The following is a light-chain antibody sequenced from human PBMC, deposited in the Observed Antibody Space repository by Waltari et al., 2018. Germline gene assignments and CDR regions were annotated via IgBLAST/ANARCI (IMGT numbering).Light chain of an antibody. CDR2: STN. J-gene: IGLJ3*02. V-gene: IGLV8-61*01. CDR1: SGSVSTLHY. Sequence: QTVVTQEPSFSVSPGGTVTLTCGLNSGSVSTLHYPNWFQRIPGQSPRTLVFSTNIRSSGVPDRFSGSILGNKAALTITGAQAGDECEYYCLLYMGSGIWEFGGGTKLTVL. CDR3: LLYMGSGIWE.